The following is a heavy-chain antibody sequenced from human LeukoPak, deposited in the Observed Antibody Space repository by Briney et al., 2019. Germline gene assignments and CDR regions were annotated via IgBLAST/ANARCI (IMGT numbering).Heavy chain of an antibody. D-gene: IGHD6-13*01. CDR2: IYTGGST. CDR3: ARGFGKAAADVFVGYTVDV. Sequence: GVSLRLSCAASGFTVNSNYMSWVRQAPGKGLEWVSLIYTGGSTYYADSVRGRFTISRDNSKNTLYLQMNSLRPEDTAIYYCARGFGKAAADVFVGYTVDVWGQGTTVTVS. V-gene: IGHV3-66*02. CDR1: GFTVNSNY. J-gene: IGHJ6*02.